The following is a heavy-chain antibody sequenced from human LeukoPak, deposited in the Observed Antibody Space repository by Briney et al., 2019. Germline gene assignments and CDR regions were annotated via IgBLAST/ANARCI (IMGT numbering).Heavy chain of an antibody. D-gene: IGHD2/OR15-2a*01. V-gene: IGHV4-59*01. J-gene: IGHJ4*02. CDR2: IYYSGST. CDR1: GGSISSYY. Sequence: PSETLSLTCTVSGGSISSYYWSWIRQPPGKGLEWIGYIYYSGSTNYNPSLKSRVTISVDTSKNQFSLKLSSVTAADTAMYYCARGGAEFNFDYWGQGPLVTVPS. CDR3: ARGGAEFNFDY.